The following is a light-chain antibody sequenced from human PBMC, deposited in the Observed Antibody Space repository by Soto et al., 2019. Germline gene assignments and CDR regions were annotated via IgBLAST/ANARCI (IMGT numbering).Light chain of an antibody. J-gene: IGKJ4*01. CDR2: GAS. CDR3: QQYHNWPIT. V-gene: IGKV3-15*01. CDR1: QSVSSG. Sequence: EIVMTQSPATLSVSPGESATLSCRASQSVSSGCLAWYQLKPGQAPRLLIYGASTRATGIPARFSGSGSGTEFPLTISSLQSEDFAVYYCQQYHNWPITFGGGTKVEIK.